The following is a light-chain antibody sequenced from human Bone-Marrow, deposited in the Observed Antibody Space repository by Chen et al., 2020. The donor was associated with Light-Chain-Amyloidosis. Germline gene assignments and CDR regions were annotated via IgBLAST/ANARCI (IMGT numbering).Light chain of an antibody. Sequence: QSALTQPASVFGSPGQSIPISGTGTSSDVGSYNLVSWYQQHPGKAPKLMIYEGSKRPSGVSNRFSGSKSGNTASLTISGLQAEDEADYYCCSYAGSSTYWVFGGGTKLTVL. J-gene: IGLJ3*02. CDR1: SSDVGSYNL. CDR2: EGS. V-gene: IGLV2-23*01. CDR3: CSYAGSSTYWV.